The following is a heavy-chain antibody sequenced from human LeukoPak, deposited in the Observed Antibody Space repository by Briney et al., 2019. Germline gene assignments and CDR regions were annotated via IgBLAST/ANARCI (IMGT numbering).Heavy chain of an antibody. V-gene: IGHV4-38-2*02. CDR1: GYSISSGYY. D-gene: IGHD3-9*01. CDR2: IYYSGST. Sequence: SETLSLTCTVSGYSISSGYYWGWIRQPPGKGLEWIGYIYYSGSTNYNPSLKSRVTISVDTSKNQFSLKLSSVTAADTAVYYCARDVPGYFDYWGQGTLVTVSS. J-gene: IGHJ4*02. CDR3: ARDVPGYFDY.